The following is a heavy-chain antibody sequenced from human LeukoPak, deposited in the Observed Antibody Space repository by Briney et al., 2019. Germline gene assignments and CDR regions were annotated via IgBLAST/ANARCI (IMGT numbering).Heavy chain of an antibody. CDR1: GYTFTSYY. CDR3: ARGYCYNSNCYGNFDF. CDR2: INPSGSST. V-gene: IGHV1-46*01. D-gene: IGHD2-2*01. Sequence: VASVKVSCKASGYTFTSYYLHWVRQAPGQGLEWMGLINPSGSSTSNTQKFQGRVTMTRDTSTSTVYMELSSLRSEDTAVYYCARGYCYNSNCYGNFDFWGQGTLVTVSS. J-gene: IGHJ4*02.